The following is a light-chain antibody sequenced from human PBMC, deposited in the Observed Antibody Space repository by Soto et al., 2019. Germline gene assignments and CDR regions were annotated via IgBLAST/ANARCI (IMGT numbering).Light chain of an antibody. Sequence: QSVLTQPASVSGSPGQSITISCTGTSSDVGDYNYVSWYQQPPGKAPKLMIYEVSTRPSGVPDRFSGSKSGTSASLAINGLQSEDEAYYYCATWDDSLNALYVFGTGTKVTVL. V-gene: IGLV2-14*01. CDR3: ATWDDSLNALYV. CDR2: EVS. J-gene: IGLJ1*01. CDR1: SSDVGDYNY.